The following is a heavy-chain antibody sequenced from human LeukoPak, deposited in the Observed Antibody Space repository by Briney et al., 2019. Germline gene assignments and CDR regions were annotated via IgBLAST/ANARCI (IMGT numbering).Heavy chain of an antibody. CDR1: GGSISSYY. CDR2: IYTSGST. Sequence: SSETLSLTCTVSGGSISSYYSSWIRQPAGKGLEWIGRIYTSGSTNYNPSLKSRVTMSVDTSKNQFSLKLSSVTAADTAVYYCARVAYGDYDYYYYYMDVWGKGTTVTISS. J-gene: IGHJ6*03. V-gene: IGHV4-4*07. CDR3: ARVAYGDYDYYYYYMDV. D-gene: IGHD4-17*01.